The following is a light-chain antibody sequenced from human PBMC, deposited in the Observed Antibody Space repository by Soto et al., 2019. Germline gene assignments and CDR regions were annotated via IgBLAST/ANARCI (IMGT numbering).Light chain of an antibody. CDR2: EVS. J-gene: IGLJ3*02. CDR3: SSYAGSNNLV. V-gene: IGLV2-8*01. Sequence: QSVLTQPPSASGSPGQSVTISCTGTSSDVGGYNYDSWYQPHPGKAPKLMIYEVSKRPSGVPDRFSGSKSGNTASLTVSGLQAEDEADYYCSSYAGSNNLVFGGGTKLTVL. CDR1: SSDVGGYNY.